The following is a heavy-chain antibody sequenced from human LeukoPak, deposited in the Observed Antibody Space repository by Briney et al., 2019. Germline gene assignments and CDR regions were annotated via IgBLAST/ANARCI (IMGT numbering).Heavy chain of an antibody. Sequence: GASVKVSCKASGYTFTDYYMHWVRQAPGQGLEWMGWINPNSGGTNSAQKFQGRVTMTRDTSISTAYLELSRLKSDDTAVYYCARSPGVGLIFLEWVSRYGVGVWGQRAPGTRSS. CDR2: INPNSGGT. V-gene: IGHV1-2*02. J-gene: IGHJ6*01. CDR1: GYTFTDYY. CDR3: ARSPGVGLIFLEWVSRYGVGV. D-gene: IGHD3-3*01.